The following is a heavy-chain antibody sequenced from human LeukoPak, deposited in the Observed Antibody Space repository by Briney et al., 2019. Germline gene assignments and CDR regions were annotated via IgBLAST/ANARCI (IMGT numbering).Heavy chain of an antibody. CDR2: SNNDGTST. CDR1: GFTFSRSW. V-gene: IGHV3-74*01. Sequence: GGSLRLSCAASGFTFSRSWMNWVRQAPGKGLVWVSRSNNDGTSTIYADSVKGRFTISRDNAKNTLYLQMNSLRAEDTALYYCAKDKRDPTVTTYYYYGMDVWGQGTTVTVSS. CDR3: AKDKRDPTVTTYYYYGMDV. D-gene: IGHD4-17*01. J-gene: IGHJ6*02.